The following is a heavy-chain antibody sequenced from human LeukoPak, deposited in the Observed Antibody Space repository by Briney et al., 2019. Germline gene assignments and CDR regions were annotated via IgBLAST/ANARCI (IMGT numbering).Heavy chain of an antibody. V-gene: IGHV4-38-2*02. Sequence: SETLSLTCTVSGHSISSDYYWAWVRQPPGKGLEWIGSIYHSGSTYYGPALKSRVTISADTSKNQFSLKLSSVTASDTAVYYCTRDPGYVRYMDVWGRGTTVTVSS. CDR3: TRDPGYVRYMDV. CDR2: IYHSGST. D-gene: IGHD1-1*01. CDR1: GHSISSDYY. J-gene: IGHJ6*03.